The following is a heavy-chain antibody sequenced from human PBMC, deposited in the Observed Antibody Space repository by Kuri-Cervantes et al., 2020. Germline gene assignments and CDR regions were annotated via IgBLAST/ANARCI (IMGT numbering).Heavy chain of an antibody. D-gene: IGHD3-22*01. V-gene: IGHV4-38-2*02. Sequence: SETLSLTCTVSGYSVNSGYYCTWIRQPPGKGLEWIGEIYHRGSTNYNPSLRSRVTISVDNSKNQFSMKLSSVTDDDTAVYYFACDPAGWAMWLSFWGQGTMVTVSS. CDR1: GYSVNSGYY. CDR3: ACDPAGWAMWLSF. J-gene: IGHJ3*01. CDR2: IYHRGST.